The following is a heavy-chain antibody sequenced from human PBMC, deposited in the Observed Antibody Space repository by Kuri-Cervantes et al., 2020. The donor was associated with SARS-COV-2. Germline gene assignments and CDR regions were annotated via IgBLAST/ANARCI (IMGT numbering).Heavy chain of an antibody. V-gene: IGHV4-38-2*02. CDR1: GGSISSGYY. CDR2: IYHSGST. Sequence: SETLSLTCTVSGGSISSGYYWGWIRQPPGKGLEWIGSIYHSGSTYYNPSLKSRVTISVDTSKNQSSLKLSSVTAADTAVYYCARHSPRSSYYYYYMDVWGKGTTVTVSS. J-gene: IGHJ6*03. CDR3: ARHSPRSSYYYYYMDV.